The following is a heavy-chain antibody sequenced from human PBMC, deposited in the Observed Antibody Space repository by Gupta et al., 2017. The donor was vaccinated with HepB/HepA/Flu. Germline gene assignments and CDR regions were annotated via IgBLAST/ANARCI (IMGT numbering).Heavy chain of an antibody. CDR2: INGGGTPI. J-gene: IGHJ4*02. CDR1: GFTFTAHY. Sequence: QVQLVESGGGLVNPGGSLRLSCAGSGFTFTAHYMSWIRQAPGKGLEWVSYINGGGTPIYYADSVKGRFTISRDNAKKSVYLQMDSLRPEDTAIYYCARSGPTDYWGQGTLVTVSS. CDR3: ARSGPTDY. V-gene: IGHV3-11*04.